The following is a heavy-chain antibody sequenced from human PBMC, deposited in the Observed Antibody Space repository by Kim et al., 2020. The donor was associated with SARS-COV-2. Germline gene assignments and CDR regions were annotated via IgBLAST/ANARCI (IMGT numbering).Heavy chain of an antibody. V-gene: IGHV3-23*01. D-gene: IGHD3-10*01. Sequence: GGSLRLSCAASGFTFSSYAMSWVRQAPGKGLEWVSAISGSGGSTYYADSVKGRFTISRDNSKNTLYLQMNSLRAEDTAVYYCAKVLRLEDPWVGWAEYFQHWGQGTLVTVSS. CDR2: ISGSGGST. J-gene: IGHJ1*01. CDR3: AKVLRLEDPWVGWAEYFQH. CDR1: GFTFSSYA.